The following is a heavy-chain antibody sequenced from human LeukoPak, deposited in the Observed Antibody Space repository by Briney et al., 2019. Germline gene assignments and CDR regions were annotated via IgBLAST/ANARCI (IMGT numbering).Heavy chain of an antibody. CDR1: GFTFSDYY. Sequence: GGSLRLSCAASGFTFSDYYMSWIRQAPGKGLEWVSYISSSGSTIYHADSVKGRFTISRDNAKNSLYLQMNSLRAEDTAVYYCARDIWSGYYGGAFDIWGQGTMVTVSS. D-gene: IGHD3-3*01. CDR2: ISSSGSTI. V-gene: IGHV3-11*01. CDR3: ARDIWSGYYGGAFDI. J-gene: IGHJ3*02.